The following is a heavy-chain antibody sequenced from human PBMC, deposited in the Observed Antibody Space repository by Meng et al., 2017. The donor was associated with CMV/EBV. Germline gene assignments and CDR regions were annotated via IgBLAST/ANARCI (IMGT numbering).Heavy chain of an antibody. CDR3: ALRGSSGYCDAFDI. CDR1: GYTFTSYD. Sequence: ASVKVSCKASGYTFTSYDINWVRQATGQGLEWMGWINPNSGNTGYAQKFQGRVTMTRNTSISTAYMELSSLRSEDTAVYSCALRGSSGYCDAFDIWGQGTMVTVSS. D-gene: IGHD3-22*01. CDR2: INPNSGNT. J-gene: IGHJ3*02. V-gene: IGHV1-8*01.